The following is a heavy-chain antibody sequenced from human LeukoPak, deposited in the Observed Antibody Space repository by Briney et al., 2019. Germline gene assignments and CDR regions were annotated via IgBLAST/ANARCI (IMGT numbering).Heavy chain of an antibody. Sequence: SVKVSCKASGGTFSSYAISWVRQAPGQGLEWMGGIIPIFGTANYAQKFQGRVTITADESTSTAYMELSSLRSEDTAVYYCARDHEAYCGGDCYSRIFDYWGQGTLVTVSS. CDR3: ARDHEAYCGGDCYSRIFDY. D-gene: IGHD2-21*02. CDR1: GGTFSSYA. CDR2: IIPIFGTA. V-gene: IGHV1-69*13. J-gene: IGHJ4*02.